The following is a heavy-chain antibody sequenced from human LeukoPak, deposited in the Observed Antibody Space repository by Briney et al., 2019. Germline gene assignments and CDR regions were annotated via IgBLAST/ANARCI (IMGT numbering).Heavy chain of an antibody. CDR2: ISGDGIST. D-gene: IGHD2-2*01. CDR1: GFRFDDYA. CDR3: AKDIRYYFDY. J-gene: IGHJ4*02. Sequence: GGSLRLSCAASGFRFDDYAMHWVRQAPGKGLEWVPLISGDGISTYYADSVKGRFTISRDNSKNSLYLQMNSLRTEDTALYYCAKDIRYYFDYWGQGTLVTVSS. V-gene: IGHV3-43*02.